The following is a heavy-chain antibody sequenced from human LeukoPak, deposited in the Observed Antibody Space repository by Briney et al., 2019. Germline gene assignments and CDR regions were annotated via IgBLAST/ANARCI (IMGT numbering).Heavy chain of an antibody. CDR3: TTGYVVTSDAFDI. J-gene: IGHJ3*02. D-gene: IGHD5-12*01. CDR2: IRSKANSYAT. Sequence: GGSLRLSCAASGFTFSGSAMHWIRQASGKGLEWVGRIRSKANSYATAYAASVKGRFTISRDDSKNTAYLQMNSLKTEDTAVYYCTTGYVVTSDAFDIWGQGTMVTVSS. CDR1: GFTFSGSA. V-gene: IGHV3-73*01.